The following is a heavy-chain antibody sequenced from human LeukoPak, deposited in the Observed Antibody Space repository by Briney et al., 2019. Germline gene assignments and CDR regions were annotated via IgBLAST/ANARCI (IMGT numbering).Heavy chain of an antibody. CDR3: AIRHCGGECHPTNYYYYEIHV. Sequence: SVKVSYKASGDTVSNYGISWKRQAPGQGLEWMGGIIPKLGRVNYAQKFQGRVMITAVESTNTVNMELNSLRSEDTAVYYCAIRHCGGECHPTNYYYYEIHVWGQGTTVTVSS. CDR1: GDTVSNYG. CDR2: IIPKLGRV. J-gene: IGHJ6*02. V-gene: IGHV1-69*01. D-gene: IGHD2-21*01.